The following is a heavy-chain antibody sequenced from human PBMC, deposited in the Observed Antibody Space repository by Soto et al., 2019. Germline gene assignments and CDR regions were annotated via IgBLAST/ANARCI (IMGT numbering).Heavy chain of an antibody. CDR2: IYSDGSHQ. CDR1: GFTFSMYG. J-gene: IGHJ4*02. CDR3: ARDRRVIPDADMDY. Sequence: VQLVESGGGVVQPGSSLRLSCEASGFTFSMYGMHWVRQAPGKGLEWVGVIYSDGSHQYYGDSVKGRFTISRDNSNEMVYLQMTGLRLDDSALYYCARDRRVIPDADMDYWGQGVLVTVSS. D-gene: IGHD2-21*01. V-gene: IGHV3-30*03.